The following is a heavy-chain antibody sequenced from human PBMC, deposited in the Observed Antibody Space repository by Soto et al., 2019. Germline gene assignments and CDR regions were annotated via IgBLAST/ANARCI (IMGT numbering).Heavy chain of an antibody. V-gene: IGHV2-26*01. J-gene: IGHJ5*02. CDR1: GLSITDSEMG. CDR2: IDSSGEK. D-gene: IGHD6-19*01. CDR3: ARRHLAVAVSPWFDP. Sequence: QVTLKESGPVLVKPTETLTLRCTVSGLSITDSEMGVSWIRQPQGQPLEWLAHIDSSGEKSYRTFLKSRLAISKDTSKSQIVLTMTNMDPADTATYYCARRHLAVAVSPWFDPCGQGIPVTVSS.